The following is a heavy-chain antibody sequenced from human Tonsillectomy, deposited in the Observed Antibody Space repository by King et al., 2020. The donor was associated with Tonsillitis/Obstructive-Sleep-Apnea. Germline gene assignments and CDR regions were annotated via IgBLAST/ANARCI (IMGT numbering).Heavy chain of an antibody. D-gene: IGHD2-2*01. CDR1: GGTFSSYA. CDR3: ARRTEHCSSTSCYPGYFDL. J-gene: IGHJ2*01. Sequence: VQLVESGAEVKKPGSSVKVSCKASGGTFSSYAISWVRQAPGQGLEWMGGIIPIFGTSNYAQKFQGRFTITADESTSTAYMELSSLRSEDTAVYYCARRTEHCSSTSCYPGYFDLWGRGTLVTVSS. V-gene: IGHV1-69*01. CDR2: IIPIFGTS.